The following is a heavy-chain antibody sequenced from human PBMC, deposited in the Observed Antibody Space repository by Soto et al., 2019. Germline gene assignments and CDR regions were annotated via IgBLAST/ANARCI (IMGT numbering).Heavy chain of an antibody. CDR3: ARGGYYDSSGYPGY. Sequence: PGGSLRLSCAVSGFTLTEYAMHWVRQAPGKGLEWVAVISYDGTKKYYADSVKGRFTIISRDSSTNTLYVQMNSLTTEDTAVYYCARGGYYDSSGYPGYWGQGTPVTVSS. D-gene: IGHD3-22*01. CDR2: ISYDGTKK. CDR1: GFTLTEYA. J-gene: IGHJ4*02. V-gene: IGHV3-30-3*01.